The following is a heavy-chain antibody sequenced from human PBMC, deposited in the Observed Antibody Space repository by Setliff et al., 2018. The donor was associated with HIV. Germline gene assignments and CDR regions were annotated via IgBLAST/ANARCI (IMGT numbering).Heavy chain of an antibody. Sequence: SETLSLTCTVSGGSISTYFWSWVRQTPGKGLEWIGYIYYTGSTSYNPSFRSRVTISVDTSKNQFSLMLDSVTAADTAVYYCARGGRDGIAWGQGTLVTVSS. J-gene: IGHJ5*02. D-gene: IGHD2-21*01. CDR1: GGSISTYF. CDR2: IYYTGST. V-gene: IGHV4-59*01. CDR3: ARGGRDGIA.